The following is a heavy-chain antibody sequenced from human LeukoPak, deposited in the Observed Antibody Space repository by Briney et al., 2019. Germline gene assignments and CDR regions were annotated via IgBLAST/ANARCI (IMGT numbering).Heavy chain of an antibody. Sequence: SETLSLTCTVSGGSISSYYWSWIRQPPGKGLEWIGYIYYSGSTNYNPSLKSRVTISVDTSKNQFSLKLSSVTAADTAVYYCASEDLGVAGPFAYWGQGTLVTVSS. J-gene: IGHJ4*02. D-gene: IGHD6-19*01. CDR2: IYYSGST. V-gene: IGHV4-59*08. CDR1: GGSISSYY. CDR3: ASEDLGVAGPFAY.